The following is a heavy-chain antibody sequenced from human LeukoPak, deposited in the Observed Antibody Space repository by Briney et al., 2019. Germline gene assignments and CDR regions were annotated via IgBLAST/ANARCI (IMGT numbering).Heavy chain of an antibody. CDR3: ARVDSSEGIDY. J-gene: IGHJ4*02. D-gene: IGHD5-18*01. V-gene: IGHV3-48*04. Sequence: GGSLRLSCAASGFTFSSYSMNWVRQAPGKGLEWVSYISSSSSTIYYADSVKSRFTISRDNAKNSLYLKMNSLRAEDTAVYYCARVDSSEGIDYWGQGTLVTVSS. CDR1: GFTFSSYS. CDR2: ISSSSSTI.